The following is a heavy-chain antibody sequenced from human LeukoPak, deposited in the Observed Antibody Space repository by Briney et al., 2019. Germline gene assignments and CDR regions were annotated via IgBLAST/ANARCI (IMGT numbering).Heavy chain of an antibody. J-gene: IGHJ4*02. CDR1: GGTFSSYA. CDR2: IIPIFGTA. CDR3: ASNPIGYSSSWYLDY. Sequence: SVKVSCKASGGTFSSYAISWVRQAPGQGLEWIGRIIPIFGTANYAQKFQGRVTITTDESTSTAYMELSSLRSEDTAVYYCASNPIGYSSSWYLDYWGQGTLVTVSS. D-gene: IGHD6-13*01. V-gene: IGHV1-69*05.